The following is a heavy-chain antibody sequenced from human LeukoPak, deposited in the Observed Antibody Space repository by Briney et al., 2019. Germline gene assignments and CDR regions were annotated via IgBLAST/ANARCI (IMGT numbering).Heavy chain of an antibody. Sequence: SQTLSLTCAISGDSVSSNSAAWHWLRQSPSRGLEWLGRTYYRSKWYNDYAVSVKSRITINPDTSKNQFSLQLNSVTPEDTAVYYCAREEWLPRLNLFDPWGQGTLVTVSS. D-gene: IGHD3-3*01. CDR2: TYYRSKWYN. CDR3: AREEWLPRLNLFDP. J-gene: IGHJ5*02. V-gene: IGHV6-1*01. CDR1: GDSVSSNSAA.